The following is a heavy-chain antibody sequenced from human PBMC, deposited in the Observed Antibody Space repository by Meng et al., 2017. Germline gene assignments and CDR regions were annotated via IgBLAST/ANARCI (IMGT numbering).Heavy chain of an antibody. Sequence: QVQLQESGPGLVRPSETLSLTCTVSGDSVTVGSHYWSWIRQPPGKGLGWIGYIDYGGSTSYNPSLRSRVTISVDTSNNQFSLKLSSVTAADTAVFYCARTRGDYYFDYWGQGTLVTVSS. CDR1: GDSVTVGSHY. CDR3: ARTRGDYYFDY. J-gene: IGHJ4*02. V-gene: IGHV4-61*01. D-gene: IGHD3-16*01. CDR2: IDYGGST.